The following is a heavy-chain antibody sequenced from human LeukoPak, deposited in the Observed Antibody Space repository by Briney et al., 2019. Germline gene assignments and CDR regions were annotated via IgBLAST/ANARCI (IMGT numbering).Heavy chain of an antibody. J-gene: IGHJ4*02. Sequence: GGSLRLSCAASGFAFSSYWMAWVRQTPGKGLEWVANIKHDASEKYYVDSVKGRFTISRDNAKNSLYLQMNSLRAVDTAVYYCAREIVSSNSFDNWGQGTLVTVSS. CDR1: GFAFSSYW. CDR2: IKHDASEK. CDR3: AREIVSSNSFDN. V-gene: IGHV3-7*01. D-gene: IGHD2-2*01.